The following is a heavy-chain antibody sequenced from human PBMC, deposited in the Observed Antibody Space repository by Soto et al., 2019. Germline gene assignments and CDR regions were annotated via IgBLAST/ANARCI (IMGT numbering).Heavy chain of an antibody. CDR3: AREVVVFGVIIPTPMDV. CDR2: ISGSGSTI. V-gene: IGHV3-48*03. D-gene: IGHD3-22*01. CDR1: GFTVSGYE. J-gene: IGHJ6*02. Sequence: GSLRISVAASGFTVSGYEMNWVRQAPGKGLEWVSYISGSGSTIYYADSVKGRFTISRDNAKDSLYLQMNSLRAEDTAVYYCAREVVVFGVIIPTPMDVWGQGTTVTVSS.